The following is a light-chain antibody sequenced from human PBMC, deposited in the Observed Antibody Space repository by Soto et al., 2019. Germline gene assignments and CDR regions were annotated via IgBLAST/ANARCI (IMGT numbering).Light chain of an antibody. J-gene: IGKJ5*01. CDR1: QSVSSY. CDR3: QQRSNWWIT. V-gene: IGKV3-11*01. CDR2: DAS. Sequence: EIVLTQSPATLSLSPGERATLSCRASQSVSSYLAWYQQKPGQAPRLLIYDASNRATGIPARFSGSGSGTDFILTISSLEPEDFAVYYCQQRSNWWITFGQGTRLEIK.